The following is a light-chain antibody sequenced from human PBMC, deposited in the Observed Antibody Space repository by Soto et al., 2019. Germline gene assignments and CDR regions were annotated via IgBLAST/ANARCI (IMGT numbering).Light chain of an antibody. CDR1: SSDVGTYKY. CDR2: EVS. J-gene: IGLJ1*01. CDR3: SSYAGSNNYV. Sequence: SALTHPPSASWSPGQSVTISCTGTSSDVGTYKYVSWYQQHPGKAPKVMIYEVSKRPSGVPDRFSGSKSGNTASLTVSGLQAEDEADYYCSSYAGSNNYVFGTGTKVTVL. V-gene: IGLV2-8*01.